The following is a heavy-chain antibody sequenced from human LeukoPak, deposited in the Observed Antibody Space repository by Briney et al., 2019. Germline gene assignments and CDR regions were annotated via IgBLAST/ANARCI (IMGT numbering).Heavy chain of an antibody. V-gene: IGHV3-7*01. CDR3: ARHAQWFGQFQYHFDH. J-gene: IGHJ4*02. CDR1: GFSFSSYW. Sequence: PGGSLRLSCAASGFSFSSYWMSWVRQAPGKGLEWVANINQDGSEKYYVDSVKGRFTVSRDNAKNSLYVQMNSLRAEDTAVYYCARHAQWFGQFQYHFDHWGQGTLVTVSS. D-gene: IGHD3-10*01. CDR2: INQDGSEK.